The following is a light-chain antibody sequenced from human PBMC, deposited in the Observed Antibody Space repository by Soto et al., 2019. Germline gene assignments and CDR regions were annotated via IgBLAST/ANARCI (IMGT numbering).Light chain of an antibody. Sequence: DIQMTQSPSTLSASVGDRATIACRASQSISTWLAWYQQKPGKAPKLLIYKASILESGVPSRFSGSGSATEFTLTISSLQPEDFASYYCQQYETFPLTFGGGTKVDIK. V-gene: IGKV1-5*03. CDR3: QQYETFPLT. CDR2: KAS. CDR1: QSISTW. J-gene: IGKJ4*01.